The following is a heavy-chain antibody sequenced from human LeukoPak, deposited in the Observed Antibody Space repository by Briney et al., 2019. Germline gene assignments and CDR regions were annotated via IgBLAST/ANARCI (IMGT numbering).Heavy chain of an antibody. CDR1: GFTFSSYS. J-gene: IGHJ6*04. CDR2: ISSSSSYI. CDR3: ASSQETPRYYDFWSGPVEDV. D-gene: IGHD3-3*01. V-gene: IGHV3-21*01. Sequence: GGSLRLSCAASGFTFSSYSMNWVRQAPGKGLEWVSSISSSSSYIYYADSVKGRFTISRDNAKNSLYLQMNSLRAEDTAVYYCASSQETPRYYDFWSGPVEDVWGKGTTVTVSS.